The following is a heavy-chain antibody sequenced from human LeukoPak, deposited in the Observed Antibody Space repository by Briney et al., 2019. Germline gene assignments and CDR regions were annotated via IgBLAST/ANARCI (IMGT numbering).Heavy chain of an antibody. CDR3: VTYYFDSSGPKKNY. V-gene: IGHV4-34*01. D-gene: IGHD3-22*01. J-gene: IGHJ4*02. Sequence: SEILSLTCTVYVGSFSDYYWSWIRQPPWKGLEWIGEINHSGSTNYNPSLKSRVTISVDTSKKQFSLKLSSVTAADTAVYYCVTYYFDSSGPKKNYWGQGTLVTVSS. CDR1: VGSFSDYY. CDR2: INHSGST.